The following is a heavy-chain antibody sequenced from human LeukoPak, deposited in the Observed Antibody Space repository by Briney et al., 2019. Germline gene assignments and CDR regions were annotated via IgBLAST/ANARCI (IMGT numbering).Heavy chain of an antibody. CDR2: IYYSGST. V-gene: IGHV4-59*12. CDR1: GGSISRYF. J-gene: IGHJ4*02. CDR3: ARGKWGVVVAATPTFFDY. Sequence: SETLSLTCTVSGGSISRYFWSWIRQSPGKGLEWIGSIYYSGSTYYNPSLKSRVTISVDTSKNQFSLKLSSVTAADTAVYYCARGKWGVVVAATPTFFDYWGQGTLVTVSS. D-gene: IGHD2-15*01.